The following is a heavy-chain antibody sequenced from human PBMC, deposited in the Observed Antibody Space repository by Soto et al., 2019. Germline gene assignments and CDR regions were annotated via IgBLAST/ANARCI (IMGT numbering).Heavy chain of an antibody. J-gene: IGHJ3*02. CDR1: GYTFTSYG. Sequence: ASVKVSCKASGYTFTSYGISWVRQAPGQGLEWMGWISAYNGNTNYAQKLQGRVTMTTDTSTSTAYMELRSLRSDDTAVYYCATTNNWNYKGDAFDIWGQGTMVTVSS. D-gene: IGHD1-7*01. V-gene: IGHV1-18*01. CDR3: ATTNNWNYKGDAFDI. CDR2: ISAYNGNT.